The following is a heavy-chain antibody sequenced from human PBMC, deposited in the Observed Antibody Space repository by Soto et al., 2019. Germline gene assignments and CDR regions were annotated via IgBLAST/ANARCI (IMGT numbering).Heavy chain of an antibody. V-gene: IGHV1-18*01. CDR1: GYSFTRYG. D-gene: IGHD3-16*01. CDR3: AMVDVYVTPSPQDV. J-gene: IGHJ6*04. CDR2: INTYNGNT. Sequence: QVQLVQSRAEVKNPGASVKVSCKASGYSFTRYGIAWARQAPGQGLEWMGWINTYNGNTNYAQNLQGRVTLTTDTSTSTVYMELTSLRANDTAIYYCAMVDVYVTPSPQDVWGKGTTVIVSS.